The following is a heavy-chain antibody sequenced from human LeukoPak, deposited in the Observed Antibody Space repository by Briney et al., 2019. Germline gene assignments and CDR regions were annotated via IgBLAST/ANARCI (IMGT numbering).Heavy chain of an antibody. CDR3: ATPDYGDNDAFDI. Sequence: RASVKVSCKVSGYTLTELSMHWVRQAPGKGLEWMGGFDPEDGETIYAQKFQGRVTMTEDTSTDTAYMELCSLRSEDTAVYYCATPDYGDNDAFDIWGQGTMVTVSS. J-gene: IGHJ3*02. CDR2: FDPEDGET. D-gene: IGHD4-17*01. V-gene: IGHV1-24*01. CDR1: GYTLTELS.